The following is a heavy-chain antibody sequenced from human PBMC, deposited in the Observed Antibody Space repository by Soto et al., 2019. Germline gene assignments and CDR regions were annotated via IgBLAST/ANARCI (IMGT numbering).Heavy chain of an antibody. CDR2: INSDGSST. Sequence: GGSLRLSCAASGFTFSSYWMHWVRQAPGKGLVWVSRINSDGSSTSYADSVKGRFTISRDNAKNTLYLQMNSLRAEDTAVYYCARGSTAAGCDAFDIWGQGTMVTVSS. CDR1: GFTFSSYW. V-gene: IGHV3-74*01. D-gene: IGHD6-13*01. CDR3: ARGSTAAGCDAFDI. J-gene: IGHJ3*02.